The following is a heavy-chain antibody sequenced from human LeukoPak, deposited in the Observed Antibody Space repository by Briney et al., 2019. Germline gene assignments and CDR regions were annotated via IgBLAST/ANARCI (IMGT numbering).Heavy chain of an antibody. V-gene: IGHV3-23*01. CDR1: GFTFSSYA. Sequence: GGSLRLYCAASGFTFSSYAMRWVRQAPGKALKWVSAISGSGGSTYYADSVKGRFTISRDNSKNTLYLQMNSLRAEDTAVYYCAKPLPTDYYDSSGYYPFDYWGQGTLVTVSS. CDR3: AKPLPTDYYDSSGYYPFDY. D-gene: IGHD3-22*01. J-gene: IGHJ4*02. CDR2: ISGSGGST.